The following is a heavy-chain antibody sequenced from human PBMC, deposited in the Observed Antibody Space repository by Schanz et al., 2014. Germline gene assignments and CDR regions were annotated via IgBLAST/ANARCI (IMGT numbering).Heavy chain of an antibody. CDR3: ATEVDLYDRGWFGP. D-gene: IGHD3-22*01. CDR2: IIPILGIA. CDR1: GGTFSTYP. V-gene: IGHV1-69*04. J-gene: IGHJ5*02. Sequence: QVQLVQSGAEVKKPGSSMKVSCKASGGTFSTYPINWVRQAPGQGLEWMGRIIPILGIANYAQRFQGRVTITADKSSDTADMELMSLRCEDTTVYYCATEVDLYDRGWFGPWGQGTLVTVSS.